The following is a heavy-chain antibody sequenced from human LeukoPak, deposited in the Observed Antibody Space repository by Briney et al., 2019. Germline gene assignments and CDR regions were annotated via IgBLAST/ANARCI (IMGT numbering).Heavy chain of an antibody. CDR2: VYYTGAS. CDR1: GGSISSSSYY. V-gene: IGHV4-39*07. D-gene: IGHD5-18*01. CDR3: ARGGGYSYGPFDY. Sequence: SETLSLTCTVSGGSISSSSYYWGWIRQPPGKGLEWIGSVYYTGASYYNPSLKSRVTISIDTSKNQFSLKLSSVTAADTAVYYCARGGGYSYGPFDYWGQGTLVTVSS. J-gene: IGHJ4*02.